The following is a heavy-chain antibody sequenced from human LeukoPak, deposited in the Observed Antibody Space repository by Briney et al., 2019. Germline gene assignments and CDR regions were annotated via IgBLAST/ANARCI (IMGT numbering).Heavy chain of an antibody. D-gene: IGHD4-17*01. J-gene: IGHJ4*02. CDR1: GVTFSRYW. Sequence: GGSLRLSCAASGVTFSRYWMSWVRQAPGKGLEWVANIKQDGSEKDYVDSVKGRFTISRDNAKNSLYLQMNSLRAEDTAVYYCARQQTTVTEFDYWGQGTLVTVSS. CDR3: ARQQTTVTEFDY. CDR2: IKQDGSEK. V-gene: IGHV3-7*04.